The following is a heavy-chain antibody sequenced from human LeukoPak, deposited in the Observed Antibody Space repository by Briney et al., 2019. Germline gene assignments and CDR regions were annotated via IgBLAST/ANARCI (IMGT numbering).Heavy chain of an antibody. Sequence: GGSLRLSCAASGFTFSSYAMHWVRQAPGKGLEWVAVISNDGSNKYYADSVKGRFTISRDNSKNTLYLQMNSLRAEDTAVYYCARDYNVWGSKAHLDYWGQGTLVTVSS. J-gene: IGHJ4*02. V-gene: IGHV3-30*04. CDR1: GFTFSSYA. CDR2: ISNDGSNK. D-gene: IGHD3-16*01. CDR3: ARDYNVWGSKAHLDY.